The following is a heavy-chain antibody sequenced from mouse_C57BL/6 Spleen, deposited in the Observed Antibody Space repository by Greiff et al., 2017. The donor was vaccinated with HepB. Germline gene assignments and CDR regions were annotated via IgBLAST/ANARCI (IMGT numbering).Heavy chain of an antibody. CDR1: GFNIKDDY. D-gene: IGHD1-1*02. V-gene: IGHV14-4*01. Sequence: EVQLQQSGAELVRPGASVKLSCTASGFNIKDDYMHWVKQRPEQGLEWIGWIDPENGDTEYASKFQGKATITADTSSNTAYLQLSSLTSEDTAVYYCTTMRSYGVARGDYWGQGTSVTVSS. CDR2: IDPENGDT. CDR3: TTMRSYGVARGDY. J-gene: IGHJ4*01.